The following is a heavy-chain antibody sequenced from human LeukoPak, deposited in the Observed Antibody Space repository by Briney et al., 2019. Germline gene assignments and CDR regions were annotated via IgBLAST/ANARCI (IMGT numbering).Heavy chain of an antibody. CDR2: IRKDGSDK. CDR1: GFIFSSYG. J-gene: IGHJ1*01. D-gene: IGHD3-10*01. CDR3: ARELPTFQH. Sequence: GGSLRLSCAASGFIFSSYGMHWVRQAPGKGLEWVAFIRKDGSDKWFAHFVKGRFTISRDNSRNTLYLQMNSLRAEDTAVYYCARELPTFQHWGQGTLVTVSS. V-gene: IGHV3-30*02.